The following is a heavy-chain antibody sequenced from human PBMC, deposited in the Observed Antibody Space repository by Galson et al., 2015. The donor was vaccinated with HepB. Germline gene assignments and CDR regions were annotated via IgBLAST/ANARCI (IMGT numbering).Heavy chain of an antibody. CDR2: IIPILGIA. V-gene: IGHV1-69*02. CDR3: ARPLVTRDYYYYYGMDV. Sequence: SVKVSCKASGGTFSSYTISWVRQAPGQGLEWMGRIIPILGIANYAQKFQGRVTITADKSTSTAYMELSSLRSEDTAVYHCARPLVTRDYYYYYGMDVWGQGTTVTVSS. CDR1: GGTFSSYT. D-gene: IGHD4-17*01. J-gene: IGHJ6*02.